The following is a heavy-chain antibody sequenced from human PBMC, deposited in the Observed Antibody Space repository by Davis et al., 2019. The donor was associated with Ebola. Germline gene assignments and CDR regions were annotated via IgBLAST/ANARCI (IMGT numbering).Heavy chain of an antibody. CDR2: ISGSGGST. CDR3: AKESAVEYYYYYGMDV. V-gene: IGHV3-23*01. D-gene: IGHD6-19*01. CDR1: GFTFSSYA. Sequence: PGGSLRLSCAASGFTFSSYAMSWVRQAPGKGLEWVSAISGSGGSTYYADSVKGRFTISRDNSKNTLYLQMNSLRAEDTAVYYCAKESAVEYYYYYGMDVWGQGTTVTVSS. J-gene: IGHJ6*02.